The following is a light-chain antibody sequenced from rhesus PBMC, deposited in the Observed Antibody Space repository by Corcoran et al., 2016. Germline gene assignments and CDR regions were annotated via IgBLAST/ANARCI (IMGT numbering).Light chain of an antibody. CDR2: AAT. V-gene: IGKV1-28*02. CDR1: QGISSY. Sequence: DIQMTQSPSSLSASVGDTVTITCRASQGISSYLNWFQQKPGKAPKLLIYAATTLQSGVPLRFSGSGSGTDFTLTVSSLQPEDFATYYCQQYESYPFTFGPGTKLDIK. CDR3: QQYESYPFT. J-gene: IGKJ3*01.